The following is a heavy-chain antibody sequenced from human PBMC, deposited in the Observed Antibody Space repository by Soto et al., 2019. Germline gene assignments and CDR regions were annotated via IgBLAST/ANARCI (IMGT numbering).Heavy chain of an antibody. Sequence: PGGSLRLSCAASGFTFSSYGMHWVRQAPGKGLEWVAVISYDGSNKYYADSVKGRFTTSRDNSKNTLYLQMNSLRAEDTAVYYCAKAGILEWLTNFDYWGQETLVTVSS. J-gene: IGHJ4*02. CDR1: GFTFSSYG. V-gene: IGHV3-30*18. CDR2: ISYDGSNK. D-gene: IGHD3-3*01. CDR3: AKAGILEWLTNFDY.